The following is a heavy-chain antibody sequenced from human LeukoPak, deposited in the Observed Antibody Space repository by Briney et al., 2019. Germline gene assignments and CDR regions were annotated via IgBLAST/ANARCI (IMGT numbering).Heavy chain of an antibody. CDR2: IKQDGSEK. Sequence: GGSLRLSCAASGFTFSSYWMNWVRQAPGKGLEWVANIKQDGSEKFYVDSVKGRFTISRDNAKNSLYLQMNSLRAEDTAVYYCARDRSSSSELTFDYWGQGTLVTVSS. D-gene: IGHD6-6*01. J-gene: IGHJ4*02. V-gene: IGHV3-7*03. CDR1: GFTFSSYW. CDR3: ARDRSSSSELTFDY.